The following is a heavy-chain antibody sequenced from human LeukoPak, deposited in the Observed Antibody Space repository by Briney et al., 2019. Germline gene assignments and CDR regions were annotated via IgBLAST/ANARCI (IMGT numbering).Heavy chain of an antibody. V-gene: IGHV4-61*01. CDR2: IYYSEST. D-gene: IGHD3-9*01. CDR3: AAASYDILTGYQLDF. CDR1: GGSLSSGSYY. Sequence: SETLSLTCTVWGGSLSSGSYYWRWTRQPRGRGLEWIVYIYYSESTNYNPSRKSRVTISVDTSKNQFSLKLSSATAADTAVYYCAAASYDILTGYQLDFWGQGTLVTVSS. J-gene: IGHJ4*02.